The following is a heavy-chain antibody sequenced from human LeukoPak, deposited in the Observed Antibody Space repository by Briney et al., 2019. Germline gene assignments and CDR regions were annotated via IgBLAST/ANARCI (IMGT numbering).Heavy chain of an antibody. J-gene: IGHJ6*03. V-gene: IGHV3-11*04. Sequence: GGSLRLSCAASGFVFSDYYMTWIRHAPGKGLEWLSTIKGTGLTTYYADSVKGRFTISRDNTKNSVFLQMGSLRADDTAIYYCARAGELRYMDVWGKGTAVTVSS. CDR2: IKGTGLTT. CDR3: ARAGELRYMDV. D-gene: IGHD3-16*01. CDR1: GFVFSDYY.